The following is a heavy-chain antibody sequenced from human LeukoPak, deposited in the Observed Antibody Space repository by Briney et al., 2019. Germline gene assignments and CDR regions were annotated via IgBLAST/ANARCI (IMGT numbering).Heavy chain of an antibody. Sequence: ASVKVPRKASGYIFTDYYLYWVRQAPGQGLEVMGWIKCDTGDTSYSQKFQGRVTMTRDTSITTAYMELSRLRSDDTAVYHCARDGSSLMVEFDYWGQGTLVTVSS. D-gene: IGHD2-15*01. J-gene: IGHJ4*02. V-gene: IGHV1-2*02. CDR1: GYIFTDYY. CDR3: ARDGSSLMVEFDY. CDR2: IKCDTGDT.